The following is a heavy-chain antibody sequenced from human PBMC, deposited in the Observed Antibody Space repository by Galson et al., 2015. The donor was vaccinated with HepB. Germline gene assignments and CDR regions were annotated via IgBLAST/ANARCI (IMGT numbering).Heavy chain of an antibody. CDR1: GGSISSGGYY. CDR3: ARENGVTMTHYWYFDL. D-gene: IGHD3-22*01. V-gene: IGHV4-31*03. Sequence: TLSLTCTVSGGSISSGGYYWSWIRQHPGKGLEWIGYIYYSGSTYYNPSLKSRVTISVDTSKNQFSLKLSSVAAADTAVYYCARENGVTMTHYWYFDLWGRGTLVTVSS. J-gene: IGHJ2*01. CDR2: IYYSGST.